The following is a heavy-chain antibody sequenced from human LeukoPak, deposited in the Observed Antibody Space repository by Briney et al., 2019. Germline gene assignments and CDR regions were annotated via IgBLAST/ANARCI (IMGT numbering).Heavy chain of an antibody. CDR1: GFTFSPAW. CDR2: INNDGSYI. Sequence: GGSPRLSCGASGFTFSPAWMHWVRQAPGKGREWVSRINNDGSYINYAESVKGRFTLSRDNTKNTLSLQMNSLRAEDTAVYFCVRDGSAYNFDYWGQGVMVTVSS. V-gene: IGHV3-74*01. D-gene: IGHD5-24*01. J-gene: IGHJ4*02. CDR3: VRDGSAYNFDY.